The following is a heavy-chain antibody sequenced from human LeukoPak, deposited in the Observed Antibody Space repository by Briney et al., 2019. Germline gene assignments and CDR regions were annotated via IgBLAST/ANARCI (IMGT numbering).Heavy chain of an antibody. CDR3: ARGHYDFWSGEGDYFDY. D-gene: IGHD3-3*01. Sequence: ASVKVSCKASGYSFTSYAMHWVRHAPGQRLEGMGWINAGNGNTKYPQEFQGRVTIIRDTSASTAYMELSSLRSEDMAVYYCARGHYDFWSGEGDYFDYWGQGTLVSVSS. V-gene: IGHV1-3*03. J-gene: IGHJ4*02. CDR2: INAGNGNT. CDR1: GYSFTSYA.